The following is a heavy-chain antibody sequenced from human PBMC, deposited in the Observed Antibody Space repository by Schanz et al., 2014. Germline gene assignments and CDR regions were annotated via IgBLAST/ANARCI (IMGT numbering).Heavy chain of an antibody. CDR2: IYSGGST. V-gene: IGHV3-66*01. J-gene: IGHJ4*02. D-gene: IGHD4-17*01. CDR1: GFTFSSYA. CDR3: VRDTDYHFDY. Sequence: EIHLVESGGGLVMPGGSLRLSCAASGFTFSSYAMSWVRQPPGKGLEWVSVIYSGGSTYYADSVKGRFTISRDNAKNTLYLQMNSLRAEDTAVYYCVRDTDYHFDYWGQGTLVTVSS.